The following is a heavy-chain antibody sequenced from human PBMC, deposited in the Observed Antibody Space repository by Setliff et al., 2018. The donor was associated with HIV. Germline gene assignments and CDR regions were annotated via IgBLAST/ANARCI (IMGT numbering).Heavy chain of an antibody. J-gene: IGHJ3*02. CDR3: ARSKTFSDFWGGYYTHGAFKI. CDR1: GGSFTSRSYY. CDR2: IFYSGLT. Sequence: SETLSLTCTVSGGSFTSRSYYWGGIRPPPGKGLEWIGSIFYSGLTYYNPSLKSRVTISVATSKNQFSLNLTSVTAADTAVYYCARSKTFSDFWGGYYTHGAFKIWGLGTMVTVSS. D-gene: IGHD3-3*01. V-gene: IGHV4-39*01.